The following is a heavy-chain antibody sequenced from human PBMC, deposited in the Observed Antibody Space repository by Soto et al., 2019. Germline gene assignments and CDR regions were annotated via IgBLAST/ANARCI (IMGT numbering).Heavy chain of an antibody. Sequence: HPGGSLRLSCSASGFTFSSYAMHWVRQAPGKGLEYVSAISSNGGSTYYADSVKGRFTISRDNSKNTLYLQMSSLRAEDTAVYYCVKGRRYCSGGSCYYYYGMDVWGQGTTVTVSS. CDR1: GFTFSSYA. D-gene: IGHD2-15*01. CDR3: VKGRRYCSGGSCYYYYGMDV. V-gene: IGHV3-64D*08. J-gene: IGHJ6*02. CDR2: ISSNGGST.